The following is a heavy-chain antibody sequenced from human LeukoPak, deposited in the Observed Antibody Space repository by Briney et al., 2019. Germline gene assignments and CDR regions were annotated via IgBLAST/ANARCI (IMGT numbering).Heavy chain of an antibody. J-gene: IGHJ4*02. CDR1: GGTFSSYA. CDR2: IIPIFGTA. Sequence: GSSVKVSCKASGGTFSSYAISWVRQAPGQGPEWMGGIIPIFGTANYAQKFQGRVTITADESTSTAYMELSSLRSEDTAVYYCARXXLRGYSGYGDDYWGQGTLVTVSS. CDR3: ARXXLRGYSGYGDDY. D-gene: IGHD5-12*01. V-gene: IGHV1-69*01.